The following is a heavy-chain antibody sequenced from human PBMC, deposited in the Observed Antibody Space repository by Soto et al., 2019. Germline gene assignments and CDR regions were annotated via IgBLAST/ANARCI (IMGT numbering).Heavy chain of an antibody. CDR1: GFMFNSYG. Sequence: PGGSLRLSCASSGFMFNSYGMSWVRQAPGKGLEWVSSISGGGNTYYADFVKGRFTISRDISKNTLYLQMRSLRAEDTAVYFCAKQFYLLRTPGTTPPSQYFDYWGQGTLVTVSS. J-gene: IGHJ4*02. CDR3: AKQFYLLRTPGTTPPSQYFDY. V-gene: IGHV3-23*01. D-gene: IGHD4-4*01. CDR2: ISGGGNT.